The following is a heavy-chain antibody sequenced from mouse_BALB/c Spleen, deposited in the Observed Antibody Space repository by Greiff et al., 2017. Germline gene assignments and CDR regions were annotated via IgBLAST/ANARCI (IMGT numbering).Heavy chain of an antibody. Sequence: VQLQQPGAELVRPGASVKLSCKASGYTFTSYWINWVKQRPGQGLEWIGNIYPSDSYTNYNQKFKDKATLTVDKSSSTAYMQLSSPTSEDSAVYYCTRGILRGYAMDYWGQGTSVTVSS. V-gene: IGHV1-69*02. CDR3: TRGILRGYAMDY. CDR1: GYTFTSYW. J-gene: IGHJ4*01. D-gene: IGHD1-1*01. CDR2: IYPSDSYT.